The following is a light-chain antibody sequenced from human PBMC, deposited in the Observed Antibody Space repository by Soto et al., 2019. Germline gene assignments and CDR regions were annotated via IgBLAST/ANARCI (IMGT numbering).Light chain of an antibody. CDR1: NIGSKS. CDR2: GDS. Sequence: SYELTQPPSVSVAPGQTARVPCGGNNIGSKSVYWYQQKPGQAPVLVVYGDSDRPSGIPERFSGSRSGSAATLTISGVEAGDEADYYCQVWDTRSDQSWVFGGGTKLTVL. V-gene: IGLV3-21*02. J-gene: IGLJ3*02. CDR3: QVWDTRSDQSWV.